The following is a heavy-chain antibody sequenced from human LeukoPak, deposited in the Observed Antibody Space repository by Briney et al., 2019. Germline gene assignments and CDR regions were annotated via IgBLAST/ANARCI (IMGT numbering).Heavy chain of an antibody. J-gene: IGHJ4*02. CDR1: GFTFSNYA. D-gene: IGHD5-24*01. Sequence: QPGRSLRLSCAASGFTFSNYAVHWVRQAPGKGLEWVAIISYDGSDKEYADSVKGRFTISRDNSKNTLYLQMNSLRVEDTAVYYCARDPRWLRCVDFWGRGTLVTVSS. CDR2: ISYDGSDK. CDR3: ARDPRWLRCVDF. V-gene: IGHV3-30-3*01.